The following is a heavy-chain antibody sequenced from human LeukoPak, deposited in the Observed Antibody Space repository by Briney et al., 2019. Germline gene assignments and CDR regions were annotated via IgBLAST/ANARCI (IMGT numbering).Heavy chain of an antibody. CDR3: ARVQTIAVAGIGV. Sequence: GGSLRLSCAASGFTFSSYSMNWVRQAPGKGLEWVSFISSSSSYIYYADSVKGRFTISRDNAKNSLYLQMNSLRAEDTAVYYCARVQTIAVAGIGVWGQGTLVTVSS. V-gene: IGHV3-21*01. J-gene: IGHJ4*02. CDR2: ISSSSSYI. CDR1: GFTFSSYS. D-gene: IGHD6-19*01.